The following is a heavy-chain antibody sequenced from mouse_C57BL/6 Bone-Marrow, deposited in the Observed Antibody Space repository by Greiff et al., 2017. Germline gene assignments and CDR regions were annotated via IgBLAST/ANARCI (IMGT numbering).Heavy chain of an antibody. CDR1: GYTFTSYG. CDR2: IYPRSGNT. CDR3: ASGYYGPNEYYFDY. D-gene: IGHD1-1*01. Sequence: QVQLKQSGAELARPGASVKLSCKASGYTFTSYGISWVKQRTGQGLEWIGEIYPRSGNTYYNEKFKGKATLTADKSSSTAYMELRSLTSEDSAVYFCASGYYGPNEYYFDYWGQGTTLTVSS. V-gene: IGHV1-81*01. J-gene: IGHJ2*01.